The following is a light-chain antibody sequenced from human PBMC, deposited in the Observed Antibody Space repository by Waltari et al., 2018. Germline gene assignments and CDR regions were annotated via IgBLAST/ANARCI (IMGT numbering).Light chain of an antibody. Sequence: DIQMTQSPSSLAATVGDRLAIPCRASQNIDNYLNWYQQKPGRAPKLLIYAPSSLQSGVPSRFSGSGSGTDFTLTISNLQPEDFASYYCKQTYSTPTITFGQGTRLEIK. CDR1: QNIDNY. J-gene: IGKJ5*01. CDR2: APS. CDR3: KQTYSTPTIT. V-gene: IGKV1-39*01.